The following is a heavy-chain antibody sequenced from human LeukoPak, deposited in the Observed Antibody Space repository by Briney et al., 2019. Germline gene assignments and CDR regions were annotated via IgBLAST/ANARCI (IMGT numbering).Heavy chain of an antibody. J-gene: IGHJ4*02. CDR1: GFTFSSYS. CDR2: ISSSSSTI. CDR3: ARGGYGPDY. Sequence: GGSLRLSCAVSGFTFSSYSMKWVRQAPGKGLEWVSYISSSSSTIYYADSVKGRFTISRDNAKNSLYLQINSLRAEDTVVYYCARGGYGPDYWGQGTLVTVSS. V-gene: IGHV3-48*01. D-gene: IGHD1-1*01.